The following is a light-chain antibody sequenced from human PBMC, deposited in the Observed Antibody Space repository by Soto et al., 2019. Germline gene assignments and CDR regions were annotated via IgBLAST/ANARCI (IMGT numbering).Light chain of an antibody. CDR3: QQYNIFSLT. CDR1: QGISTW. CDR2: AAS. Sequence: DIQITKSPFHLTESVATRVTITCRASQGISTWLDWYQQKPGKAPRLLIYAASRLQSGVPARFSGSGVETDFTLTITSLQPDDFASYYCQQYNIFSLTFGGGTKVDIK. V-gene: IGKV1-5*01. J-gene: IGKJ4*01.